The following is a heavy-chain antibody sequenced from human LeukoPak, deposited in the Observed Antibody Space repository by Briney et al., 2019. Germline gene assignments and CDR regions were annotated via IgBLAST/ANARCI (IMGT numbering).Heavy chain of an antibody. CDR1: GYTFTSYY. Sequence: ASVKVSCKASGYTFTSYYMHWVRQAPGQGLEWMGIINPSGGSTSYAQKFQGGVTMTRDTSTSTVYMELSSLRSEDTAVYYCARDLAVALYYYYYGMDVWGQGTTVTVSS. J-gene: IGHJ6*02. CDR2: INPSGGST. CDR3: ARDLAVALYYYYYGMDV. V-gene: IGHV1-46*01. D-gene: IGHD6-19*01.